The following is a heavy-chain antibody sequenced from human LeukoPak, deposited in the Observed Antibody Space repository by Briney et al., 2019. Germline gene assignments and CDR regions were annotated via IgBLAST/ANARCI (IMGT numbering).Heavy chain of an antibody. V-gene: IGHV4-34*01. CDR3: ARDYGDYAVNWFDP. CDR1: GGSFSGYY. J-gene: IGHJ5*02. CDR2: INHSGST. D-gene: IGHD4-17*01. Sequence: PSETLSLTCAVYGGSFSGYYWSWIRQPPGKGLEWIGEINHSGSTNYNPSLKSRVTISVDTSKNQFSLMLSSVTAADTAVYYCARDYGDYAVNWFDPWGQGTLVTVSS.